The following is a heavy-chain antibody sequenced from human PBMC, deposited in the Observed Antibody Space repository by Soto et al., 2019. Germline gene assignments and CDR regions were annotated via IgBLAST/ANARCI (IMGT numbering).Heavy chain of an antibody. Sequence: VQLQESGPGLVKPSQTLSLTCAVSDESVTSPGNYWNWIRQRPDTGLEWIGYISSGGSPFYNPSLERRVSRSLDTSNNLFSLTLNSVIAADTAVDYCTFNHCAGGGCYDRDYWGQGTRVTVSS. J-gene: IGHJ1*01. D-gene: IGHD2-15*01. CDR2: ISSGGSP. V-gene: IGHV4-31*11. CDR3: TFNHCAGGGCYDRDY. CDR1: DESVTSPGNY.